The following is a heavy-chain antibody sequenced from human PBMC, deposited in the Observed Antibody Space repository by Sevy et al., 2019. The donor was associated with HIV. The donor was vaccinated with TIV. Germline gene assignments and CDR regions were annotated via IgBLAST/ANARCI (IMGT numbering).Heavy chain of an antibody. V-gene: IGHV3-23*01. J-gene: IGHJ3*02. CDR3: AGGRYDSSGSFDAFDI. Sequence: GGSLRLSCAASGFTFSSYAMNWVRQAPGKGLEWVSTIYGSGGVTYYAHSVKGRLTISRDNSKNTLFLQMNSLRAEDTAVYYCAGGRYDSSGSFDAFDIWGQGTMVTVSS. CDR2: IYGSGGVT. D-gene: IGHD3-22*01. CDR1: GFTFSSYA.